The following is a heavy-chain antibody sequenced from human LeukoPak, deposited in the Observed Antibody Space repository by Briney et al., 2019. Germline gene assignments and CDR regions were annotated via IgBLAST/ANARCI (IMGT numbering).Heavy chain of an antibody. CDR2: INYSGST. CDR3: ARGIIEMSTIFDC. Sequence: SETLSLTCTVSGGSISSYYWSWTRQPPGKGLEWIGYINYSGSTNYNPSLKRRVTISVDTSKNQFSLKLSSVTAADTAVYYCARGIIEMSTIFDCWGQGTLVTVSS. D-gene: IGHD5-24*01. V-gene: IGHV4-59*01. CDR1: GGSISSYY. J-gene: IGHJ4*02.